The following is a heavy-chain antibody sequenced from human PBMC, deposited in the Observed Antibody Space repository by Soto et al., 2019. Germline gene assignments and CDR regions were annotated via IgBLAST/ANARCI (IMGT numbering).Heavy chain of an antibody. CDR2: IYYSGSA. V-gene: IGHV4-31*03. CDR3: ARGVLANWGPENWFDP. J-gene: IGHJ5*02. D-gene: IGHD7-27*01. Sequence: LSLTCSVSGASISRGAYYWSWIRQHPGKGLEWIGNIYYSGSAYYNPSLKSRVAISVDTSQNQFSLRLSSVTAADTAVYYCARGVLANWGPENWFDPWGQGTLVTVSS. CDR1: GASISRGAYY.